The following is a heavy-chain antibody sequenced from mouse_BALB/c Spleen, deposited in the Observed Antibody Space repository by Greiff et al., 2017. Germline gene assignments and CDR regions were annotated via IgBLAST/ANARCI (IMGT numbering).Heavy chain of an antibody. Sequence: EVQLVESGGGLVKPGGSLKLSCAASGFTFSSYTMSWVRQTPEKRLEWVATISSGGSYTYYPDSVKGRFTISRDNAKNTLYLQMSSLKSEDTAMYYCTRDRGYGGYFDVWGAGTTVTVSS. V-gene: IGHV5-6-4*01. CDR2: ISSGGSYT. CDR3: TRDRGYGGYFDV. D-gene: IGHD2-10*02. J-gene: IGHJ1*01. CDR1: GFTFSSYT.